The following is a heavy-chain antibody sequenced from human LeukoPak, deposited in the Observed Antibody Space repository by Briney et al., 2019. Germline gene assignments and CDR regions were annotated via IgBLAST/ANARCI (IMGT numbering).Heavy chain of an antibody. CDR1: GFTFSDYW. CDR2: IKQDGSAK. D-gene: IGHD3-10*01. V-gene: IGHV3-7*03. CDR3: ARDYYGLEGFFDY. J-gene: IGHJ4*02. Sequence: GGSLRLSCAASGFTFSDYWMSWVRQAPGKGLESVANIKQDGSAKHYVDSVKGRFTISRDNAKNSLYLQMNSLRVEDTAVYYCARDYYGLEGFFDYWGQGTLVTVSS.